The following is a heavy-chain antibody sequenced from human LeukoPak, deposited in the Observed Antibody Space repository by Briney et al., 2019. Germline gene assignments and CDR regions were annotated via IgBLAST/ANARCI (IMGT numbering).Heavy chain of an antibody. V-gene: IGHV3-23*01. CDR1: GFTFSSYA. CDR2: ISGSGGST. J-gene: IGHJ4*02. CDR3: AKAPMVRGVIISN. Sequence: PGGSLRLSCAASGFTFSSYAMSWVRQAPGKGLEWVSAISGSGGSTYYADSVKGRFTISRDNSKNTLYLQMNSLRAEDTAVHYCAKAPMVRGVIISNWGQGTLVTVSS. D-gene: IGHD3-10*01.